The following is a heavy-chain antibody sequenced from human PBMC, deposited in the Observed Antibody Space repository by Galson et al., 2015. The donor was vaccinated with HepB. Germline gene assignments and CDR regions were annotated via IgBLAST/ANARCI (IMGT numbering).Heavy chain of an antibody. Sequence: SVKVSCKVSGYTLTELSMHWVRQAPGKGLEWMGGFDPEDGETIYAQKFQGRVTMTEDTSTDTAYMELSSLRSEDTAVYYCATDFGHYGSGSYYYYWGQGTLVTVSS. D-gene: IGHD3-10*01. CDR3: ATDFGHYGSGSYYYY. J-gene: IGHJ4*02. CDR2: FDPEDGET. V-gene: IGHV1-24*01. CDR1: GYTLTELS.